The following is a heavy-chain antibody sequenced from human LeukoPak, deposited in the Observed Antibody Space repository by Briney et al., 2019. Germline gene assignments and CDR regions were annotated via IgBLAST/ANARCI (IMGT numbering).Heavy chain of an antibody. CDR1: GFTFSSYW. Sequence: GGSLRLSCAASGFTFSSYWMSWVRQAPGKGLEWVANIKQDGSEKYYVDSVKGRFTISRDNAKNSLYLQMNSLRAEDTAVYYCARDGGWGAVAGNQRPFDYWGQGTLVTVSS. CDR3: ARDGGWGAVAGNQRPFDY. CDR2: IKQDGSEK. D-gene: IGHD6-19*01. V-gene: IGHV3-7*01. J-gene: IGHJ4*02.